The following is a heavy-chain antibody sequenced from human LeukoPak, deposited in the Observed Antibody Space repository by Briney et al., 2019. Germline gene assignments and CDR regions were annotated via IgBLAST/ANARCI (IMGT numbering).Heavy chain of an antibody. CDR1: GYTCTSYG. V-gene: IGHV1-18*01. CDR3: ARDYCGGDCYSNYYGMDV. Sequence: ASVNVSCKASGYTCTSYGISWVRQAPGQGLEWMGWISAYNGNTNYAQKLQGRVTMTTDTSTSTAYMELRSLRSDDTAVYYCARDYCGGDCYSNYYGMDVWGQGTTVTVSS. CDR2: ISAYNGNT. J-gene: IGHJ6*02. D-gene: IGHD2-21*02.